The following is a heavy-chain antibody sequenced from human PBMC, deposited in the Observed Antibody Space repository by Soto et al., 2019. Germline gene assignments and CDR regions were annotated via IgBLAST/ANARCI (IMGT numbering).Heavy chain of an antibody. Sequence: EVQLVESGGGLVQPGGSLRLSCAASGFTFSSYWMHWVRQAPGKGLVWVSRINSDGSSTSYAGSVEGRFTISRDNAKNTLYRQMHSLRAEDTAIYCCARVQLRSTGWYPWGPGALVTVSS. J-gene: IGHJ5*02. CDR1: GFTFSSYW. D-gene: IGHD6-19*01. CDR2: INSDGSST. V-gene: IGHV3-74*01. CDR3: ARVQLRSTGWYP.